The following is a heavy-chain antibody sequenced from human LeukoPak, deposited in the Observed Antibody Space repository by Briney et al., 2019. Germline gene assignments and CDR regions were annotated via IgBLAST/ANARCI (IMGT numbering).Heavy chain of an antibody. CDR1: GYTFTDHY. V-gene: IGHV1-2*02. Sequence: ASVKVSCKALGYTFTDHYFHWLRQAPGQGIGWMGWIHPGRGDTNIAQKFQGRVSLTRDMSISTAYMELSRLTSDDTAVYYCARDHNWGPDYWGQGTQVSVSS. CDR3: ARDHNWGPDY. J-gene: IGHJ4*02. D-gene: IGHD7-27*01. CDR2: IHPGRGDT.